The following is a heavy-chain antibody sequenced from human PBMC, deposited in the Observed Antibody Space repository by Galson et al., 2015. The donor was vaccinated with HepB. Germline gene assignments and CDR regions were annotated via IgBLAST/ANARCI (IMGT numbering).Heavy chain of an antibody. J-gene: IGHJ6*02. CDR3: SRDLGDYGDDYYGMDV. CDR2: ISSSSPI. D-gene: IGHD4-17*01. V-gene: IGHV3-48*04. Sequence: SLRLSCAASGFTLSSYSMNWVRQAPGKGLEWVSYISSSSPIYNADSVMGRFTISRDNAKNSLYLQMNSLRAEDTAVYYCSRDLGDYGDDYYGMDVWGQGTTVTVSS. CDR1: GFTLSSYS.